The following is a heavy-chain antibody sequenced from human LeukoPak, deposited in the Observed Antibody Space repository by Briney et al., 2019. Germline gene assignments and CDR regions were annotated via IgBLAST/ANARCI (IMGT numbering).Heavy chain of an antibody. CDR2: IKQDGSEK. Sequence: PGGSLRLSCAASGFPFSGYGMHWVRQAPGKGLEWVANIKQDGSEKYYVDSVKGRFTISRDNAKNSLYLQMNSLRAEDTAVYYCARGVKTDPWGQGTLVTVSS. V-gene: IGHV3-7*03. D-gene: IGHD4-23*01. CDR3: ARGVKTDP. CDR1: GFPFSGYG. J-gene: IGHJ5*02.